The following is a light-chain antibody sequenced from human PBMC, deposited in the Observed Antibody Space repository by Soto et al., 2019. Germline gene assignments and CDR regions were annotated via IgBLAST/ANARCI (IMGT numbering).Light chain of an antibody. Sequence: QSVLTQPASVSGSPGQSITIPCTGTSNDIGAYDSVSWYQQHPGRAPKLVIYEVNNRPSGISDHFSGSKSGNTASLTISGLQTEDEADYYCSSYATNNTLLFGGGTKLTVL. CDR3: SSYATNNTLL. J-gene: IGLJ2*01. CDR2: EVN. V-gene: IGLV2-14*01. CDR1: SNDIGAYDS.